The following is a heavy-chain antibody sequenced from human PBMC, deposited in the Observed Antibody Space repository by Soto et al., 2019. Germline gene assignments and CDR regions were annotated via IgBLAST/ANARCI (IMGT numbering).Heavy chain of an antibody. CDR2: ISAYNGNT. CDR1: GYTFTSYG. CDR3: ARVKGYGSGRGPYYYYGMDV. V-gene: IGHV1-18*01. J-gene: IGHJ6*02. D-gene: IGHD3-10*01. Sequence: GASVKVSCKASGYTFTSYGISWVRQAPGQGLEWMGWISAYNGNTNYAQKLQGRVTMTTDTSTSTAYMELRSLRSDDTAVYYCARVKGYGSGRGPYYYYGMDVWGQGTTVTVSS.